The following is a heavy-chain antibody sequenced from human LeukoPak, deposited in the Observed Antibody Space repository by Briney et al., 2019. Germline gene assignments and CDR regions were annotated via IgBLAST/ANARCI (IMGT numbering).Heavy chain of an antibody. Sequence: ASVKVSCKASGGTFSSYAISWVRQAPGQGLEWMGRIIPILGIANYAQKFQGRVTITADKSTSTAYMELSSLRSEDTAVYYCARDPTVVTSYYYYYGMDVWGQGTTVTVSS. CDR3: ARDPTVVTSYYYYYGMDV. D-gene: IGHD4-23*01. CDR1: GGTFSSYA. J-gene: IGHJ6*02. V-gene: IGHV1-69*04. CDR2: IIPILGIA.